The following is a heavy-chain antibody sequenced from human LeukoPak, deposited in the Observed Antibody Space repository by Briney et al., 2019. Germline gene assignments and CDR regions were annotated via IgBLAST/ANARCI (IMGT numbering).Heavy chain of an antibody. J-gene: IGHJ5*02. V-gene: IGHV4-59*01. Sequence: SETLSLTCTVSGGSISSYYCSWIRQPPGKGLEWIGYIYYSGSTNYNPSLKSRFTISVDTSKNQFSLKLSSVTAADTAVYYCALSGSHEGWFDPWGQGTLVTVSS. CDR3: ALSGSHEGWFDP. CDR1: GGSISSYY. D-gene: IGHD1-26*01. CDR2: IYYSGST.